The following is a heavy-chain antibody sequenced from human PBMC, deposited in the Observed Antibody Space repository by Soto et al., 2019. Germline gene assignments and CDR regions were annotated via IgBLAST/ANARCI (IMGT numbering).Heavy chain of an antibody. Sequence: SQTRPLPGSVSGDIINLGSHFWGWLRQPSGKGLEWIGSVYASGRTYQNTSLKSRVTISVDTSKNQFSLRLTSVTAADTAVYFCARHGPTAVAERWFDSWGQGTLVSVSS. D-gene: IGHD6-19*01. V-gene: IGHV4-39*01. J-gene: IGHJ5*01. CDR1: GDIINLGSHF. CDR3: ARHGPTAVAERWFDS. CDR2: VYASGRT.